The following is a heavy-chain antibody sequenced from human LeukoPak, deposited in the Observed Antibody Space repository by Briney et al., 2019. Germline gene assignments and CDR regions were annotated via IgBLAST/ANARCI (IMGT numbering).Heavy chain of an antibody. J-gene: IGHJ6*02. CDR2: IKLDGSEK. D-gene: IGHD2-2*01. CDR1: GFTFSSYW. CDR3: ARARTGVPAANYGMDV. Sequence: PGGSLRLSCAASGFTFSSYWMSWVRQAPGKGLEWVANIKLDGSEKYYVDSVKGRFTISRDNAKNSLYLQMNSLRAEDTAVYYCARARTGVPAANYGMDVWGQGTTVTVSS. V-gene: IGHV3-7*01.